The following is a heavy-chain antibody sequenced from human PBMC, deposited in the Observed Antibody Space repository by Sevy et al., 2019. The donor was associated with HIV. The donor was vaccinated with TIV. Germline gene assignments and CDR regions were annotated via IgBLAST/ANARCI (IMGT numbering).Heavy chain of an antibody. CDR1: GFTVSNNF. D-gene: IGHD5-12*01. V-gene: IGHV3-53*01. J-gene: IGHJ6*03. Sequence: GGSLRLSCAVSGFTVSNNFLNWVRQSPGKGLEWVSTVYSDLRTFYADSVKGRFTVSRDDLKNALYLQMNSLRAEDTAVYYCARVIDGYHREFNYFYYYMDVWGKGTTVTVSS. CDR2: VYSDLRT. CDR3: ARVIDGYHREFNYFYYYMDV.